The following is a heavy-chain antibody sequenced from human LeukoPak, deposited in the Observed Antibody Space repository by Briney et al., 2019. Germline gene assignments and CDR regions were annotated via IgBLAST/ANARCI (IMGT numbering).Heavy chain of an antibody. CDR2: ISYDGGNR. Sequence: GGSLRLSCAASGFTFSSYDMHWVRQAPGKGLEWVAVISYDGGNRYYADSVKGRFTISRDNSKNTLHLQMNSLRAEDTAVYYCAKDRWLPFDYWGQGTLVTVSS. CDR3: AKDRWLPFDY. J-gene: IGHJ4*02. V-gene: IGHV3-30*18. CDR1: GFTFSSYD. D-gene: IGHD6-19*01.